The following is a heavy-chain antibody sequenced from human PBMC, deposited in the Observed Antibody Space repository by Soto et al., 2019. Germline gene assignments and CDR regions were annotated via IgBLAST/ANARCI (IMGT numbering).Heavy chain of an antibody. D-gene: IGHD3-10*01. Sequence: QVQLVQSGAEVKKPGSSVKVSCKASGGIFSTYAISWLRQAPGQGLEWMGGIIPIFGTPNYAQRFQGRVTITADESTSTAYMELSRLRSEDMAVYYCARDRDDYGSGNYYNRIAFWGQGTLVTVSS. V-gene: IGHV1-69*01. CDR1: GGIFSTYA. CDR3: ARDRDDYGSGNYYNRIAF. CDR2: IIPIFGTP. J-gene: IGHJ4*02.